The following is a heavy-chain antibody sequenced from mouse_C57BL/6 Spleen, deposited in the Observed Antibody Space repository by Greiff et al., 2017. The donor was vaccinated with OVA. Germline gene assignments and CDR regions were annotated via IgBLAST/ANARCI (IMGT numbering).Heavy chain of an antibody. CDR1: GFTFSSYG. CDR2: ISSGGSYT. V-gene: IGHV5-6*02. Sequence: EVKLVESGGDLVKPGGSLKLSCAASGFTFSSYGMSWVRQTPDKRLEWVATISSGGSYTYYPDSVKGRVTISRDNAKNTLYLQMSSLKSEDTAMYYCARREFITTVVDAMDYWGQGTTLTVSS. CDR3: ARREFITTVVDAMDY. D-gene: IGHD1-1*01. J-gene: IGHJ4*01.